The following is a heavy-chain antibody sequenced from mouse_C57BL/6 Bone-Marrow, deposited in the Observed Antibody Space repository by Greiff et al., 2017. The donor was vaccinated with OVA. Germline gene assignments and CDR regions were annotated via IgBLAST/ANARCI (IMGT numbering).Heavy chain of an antibody. CDR3: ARSDYGSSHWYFDV. Sequence: GKSLEWIGDINPNTGGTSYNQKFKGKATLTVDKPSSTAYMELRSLTSEDSAVYYCARSDYGSSHWYFDVWGTGTTVTVSS. D-gene: IGHD1-1*01. V-gene: IGHV1-26*01. J-gene: IGHJ1*03. CDR2: INPNTGGT.